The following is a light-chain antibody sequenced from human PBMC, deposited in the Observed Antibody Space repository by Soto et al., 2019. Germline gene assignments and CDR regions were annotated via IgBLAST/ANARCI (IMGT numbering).Light chain of an antibody. CDR2: SNN. CDR1: SSNIGSNT. CDR3: ATWDVSMNGYV. Sequence: QSALTHPPSASGTPGQRVTISCSGSSSNIGSNTVNWYHQLPGTAPKLLIYSNNQRPPGVSDRFSGSKSGTSASLAISGLQSEDEADYYCATWDVSMNGYVFGDGTKVNVL. V-gene: IGLV1-44*01. J-gene: IGLJ1*01.